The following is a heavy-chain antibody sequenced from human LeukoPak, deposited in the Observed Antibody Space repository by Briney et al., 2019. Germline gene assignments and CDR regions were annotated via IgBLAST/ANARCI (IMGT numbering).Heavy chain of an antibody. V-gene: IGHV4-59*01. Sequence: SETLSLTCTVSGGSISSYYWSWIRQPPGKGLEWIGYIYYSGSTNYNPSLKSRVTISVDTSKNQFSLKLSSVTAADTAVYYCARDATYDSSGYAFDYWGQGTLVTVSS. J-gene: IGHJ4*02. CDR1: GGSISSYY. CDR2: IYYSGST. CDR3: ARDATYDSSGYAFDY. D-gene: IGHD3-22*01.